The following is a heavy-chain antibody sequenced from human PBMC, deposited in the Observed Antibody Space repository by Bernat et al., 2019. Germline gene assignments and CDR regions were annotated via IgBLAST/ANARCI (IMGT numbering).Heavy chain of an antibody. D-gene: IGHD5-18*01. CDR2: IYSGGST. CDR1: GFTVSSNY. J-gene: IGHJ2*01. V-gene: IGHV3-53*02. Sequence: EVQLVETGGGLIQPGGSLRLSCAASGFTVSSNYMSWVRQAPGKGLEWVSVIYSGGSTYYDDSVKGRFTISRDNSKNTLYLQMNSLRAEDTAVYYCARDGRRWDSYGSWYFDLWGRGTLVTVSS. CDR3: ARDGRRWDSYGSWYFDL.